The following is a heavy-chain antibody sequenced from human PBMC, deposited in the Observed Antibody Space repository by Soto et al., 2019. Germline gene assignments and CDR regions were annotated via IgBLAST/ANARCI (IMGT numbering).Heavy chain of an antibody. Sequence: GGSLRLSCAASGFTFSDYYMSWIRQAPGKGLEWVSSISTRGGTIYYADSVRGRFTISRDNAKNSLFLQMSSLRAEDTAVYYCAKLVAAAGTVYWGQGTLVTVSS. CDR1: GFTFSDYY. V-gene: IGHV3-11*01. CDR3: AKLVAAAGTVY. J-gene: IGHJ4*02. D-gene: IGHD6-13*01. CDR2: ISTRGGTI.